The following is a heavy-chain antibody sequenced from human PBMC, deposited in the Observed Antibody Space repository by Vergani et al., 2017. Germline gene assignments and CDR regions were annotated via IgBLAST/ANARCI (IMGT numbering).Heavy chain of an antibody. J-gene: IGHJ4*01. D-gene: IGHD2-15*01. CDR1: GFTFSNDW. CDR3: TTDCCSH. CDR2: IKNKPDGKTT. Sequence: EVQLVESGGGLVKPGGSLRLSCAASGFTFSNDWMSWVRQAPGKGLEWVGLIKNKPDGKTTDYAEPVKGSIIVSIDNTKNTLYLEMRNLKTEDTSEYYFTTDCCSHWGRGTLVTVS. V-gene: IGHV3-15*01.